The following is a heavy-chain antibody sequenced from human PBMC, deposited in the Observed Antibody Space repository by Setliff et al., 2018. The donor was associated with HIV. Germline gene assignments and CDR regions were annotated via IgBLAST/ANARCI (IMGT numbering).Heavy chain of an antibody. CDR1: GYIFLNYD. V-gene: IGHV1-18*04. D-gene: IGHD1-1*01. CDR2: ISPDNGNT. CDR3: VRDRELRTTRSFDF. Sequence: ASVKVSCKASGYIFLNYDITWVRQAPGQGLEWMGWISPDNGNTNYAQKIEGRVILTTGKSTNPVEMELRSLRSDDTAVYYCVRDRELRTTRSFDFWGPGTLVTVSS. J-gene: IGHJ5*01.